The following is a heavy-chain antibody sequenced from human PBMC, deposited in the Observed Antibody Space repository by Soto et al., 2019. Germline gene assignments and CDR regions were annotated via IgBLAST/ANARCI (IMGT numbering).Heavy chain of an antibody. CDR1: GFTFSSNS. J-gene: IGHJ6*02. Sequence: GGSLRLSCAASGFTFSSNSMKWVRQAPGKGLEWVSSISSSSSYIYYADSVKGRFTISRDNAKNSLYLQMNSLRAEDTAVYYCARDRTVTNPTYGMDVWGQGTTVTVSS. CDR3: ARDRTVTNPTYGMDV. D-gene: IGHD4-17*01. CDR2: ISSSSSYI. V-gene: IGHV3-21*01.